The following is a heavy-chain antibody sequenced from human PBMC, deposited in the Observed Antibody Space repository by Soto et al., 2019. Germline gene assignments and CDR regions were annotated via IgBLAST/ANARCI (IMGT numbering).Heavy chain of an antibody. CDR2: MYYSGNT. CDR3: ACSRSNGFDP. Sequence: QVQLQESGPGLVKPSQTLSLTCTVSGGSINSGDYYWSWIRQPPGKGLEWIGYMYYSGNTYYNPSLKSRVTISLASSKNQCSLKMSSVTAADTAVYYCACSRSNGFDPWGQGALVTVSA. CDR1: GGSINSGDYY. V-gene: IGHV4-30-4*01. J-gene: IGHJ5*02.